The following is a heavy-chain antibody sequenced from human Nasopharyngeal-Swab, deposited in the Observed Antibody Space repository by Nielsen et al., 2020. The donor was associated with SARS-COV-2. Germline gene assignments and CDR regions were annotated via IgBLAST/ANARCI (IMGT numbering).Heavy chain of an antibody. J-gene: IGHJ3*02. V-gene: IGHV7-4-1*02. D-gene: IGHD3-3*01. CDR2: INTNTGNR. CDR3: AREPANTIFGVVIHNDAFDI. Sequence: SVTVSCKASGYTFTSYAMNWVRQAPGQGLDWTGWINTNTGNRTYAQGFTGRFVFSLDTSVSTAYLQISSLKAEDTAVYYCAREPANTIFGVVIHNDAFDIWGQGTMVTVSS. CDR1: GYTFTSYA.